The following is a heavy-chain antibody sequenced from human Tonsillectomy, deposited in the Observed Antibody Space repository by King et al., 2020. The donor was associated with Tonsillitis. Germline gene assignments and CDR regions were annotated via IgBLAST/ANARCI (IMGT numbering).Heavy chain of an antibody. V-gene: IGHV3-23*04. CDR1: GFTFSSYA. J-gene: IGHJ4*02. Sequence: VQLVESGGGLVQPGGSLRLSCAASGFTFSSYAMSWVRQAPGKGLEWVSAISGSGGSTYYADSVKGRFTISRDNSKNTLYLQMNSLRAEDTAVNYCAKDRGIAAAGIPPGRYWGQGTLVTVSS. D-gene: IGHD6-13*01. CDR3: AKDRGIAAAGIPPGRY. CDR2: ISGSGGST.